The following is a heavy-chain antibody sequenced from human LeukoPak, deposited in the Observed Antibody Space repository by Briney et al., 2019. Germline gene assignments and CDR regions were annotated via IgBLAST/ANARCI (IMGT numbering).Heavy chain of an antibody. D-gene: IGHD4-17*01. CDR3: ASGDYGDPPLNY. J-gene: IGHJ4*02. CDR1: GYTFTEYY. Sequence: ASVKVSCKASGYTFTEYYMHWVRQAPGQGLEWMGWINPNSGDTNYAQKFQGWVTMTRDTSISTAYMELSRLRSDDTAVYFCASGDYGDPPLNYWGQGTLVTVSS. V-gene: IGHV1-2*04. CDR2: INPNSGDT.